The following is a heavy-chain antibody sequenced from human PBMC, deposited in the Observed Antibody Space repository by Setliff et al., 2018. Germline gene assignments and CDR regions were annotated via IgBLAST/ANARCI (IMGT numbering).Heavy chain of an antibody. D-gene: IGHD5-12*01. J-gene: IGHJ4*02. CDR3: ARRLSGLRGFGY. CDR2: IYHSGST. Sequence: ETLSLTCAVSGYSISSGYYWGWIRQPPGKGLEWIGSIYHSGSTYYNPSLKSRVTISVDTSKNQFSLKLSSVTAADTAVYYCARRLSGLRGFGYWGQGTLVTVS. CDR1: GYSISSGYY. V-gene: IGHV4-38-2*01.